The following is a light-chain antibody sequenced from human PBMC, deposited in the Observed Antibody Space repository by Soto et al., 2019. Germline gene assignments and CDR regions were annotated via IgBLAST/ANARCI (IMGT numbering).Light chain of an antibody. CDR3: QTWDSTTCV. V-gene: IGLV3-1*01. CDR1: NLGDKY. J-gene: IGLJ1*01. CDR2: QDT. Sequence: SSELTQPPSVSVSPGQTASITCSGHNLGDKYVYWYQQKPGQSPVLVIYQDTKRPSGIPERFSGSNSGNTATLTISGTQAMDEADYYCQTWDSTTCVFGTGTKVTVL.